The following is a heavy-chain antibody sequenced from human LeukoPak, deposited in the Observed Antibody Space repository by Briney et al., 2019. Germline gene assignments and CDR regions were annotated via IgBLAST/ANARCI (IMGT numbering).Heavy chain of an antibody. CDR2: ISGSGGST. V-gene: IGHV3-23*01. D-gene: IGHD3-10*01. CDR1: GFTFSNAW. Sequence: GGSLRLSCAASGFTFSNAWMNWVRQAPGKGLEWVSAISGSGGSTYYADSVKGRFTISRDNSKSTLYLQMNSLRPEDTAIYYCAREGYYGSGSPPSLYFDYWGQGTLVTVSS. J-gene: IGHJ4*02. CDR3: AREGYYGSGSPPSLYFDY.